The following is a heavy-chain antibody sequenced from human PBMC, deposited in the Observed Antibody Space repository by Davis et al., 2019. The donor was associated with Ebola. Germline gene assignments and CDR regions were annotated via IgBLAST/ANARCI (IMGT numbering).Heavy chain of an antibody. CDR2: INSDGSST. D-gene: IGHD1-26*01. CDR1: GFTFSSYW. CDR3: AREGELWITFPDY. J-gene: IGHJ4*02. V-gene: IGHV3-74*01. Sequence: HTGGSLRLSCAASGFTFSSYWMHWVRQAPGKGLVWVSRINSDGSSTSYADSVKGRFTISRDNAKNSLFLQMNSLRDDDTAVYYCAREGELWITFPDYWGQGILVAVTS.